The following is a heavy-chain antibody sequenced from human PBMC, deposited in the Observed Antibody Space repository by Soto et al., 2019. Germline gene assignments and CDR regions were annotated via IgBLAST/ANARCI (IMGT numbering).Heavy chain of an antibody. Sequence: FSGYYWSWIRQPPGKGLEWIGEINHSGSTNYNPSLKSRVTISVDTSKNQFSLKLSSVTAADTAVYYCARARVTTPFDYWGQGTLVTVSS. CDR3: ARARVTTPFDY. J-gene: IGHJ4*02. CDR1: FSGYY. V-gene: IGHV4-34*01. D-gene: IGHD4-17*01. CDR2: INHSGST.